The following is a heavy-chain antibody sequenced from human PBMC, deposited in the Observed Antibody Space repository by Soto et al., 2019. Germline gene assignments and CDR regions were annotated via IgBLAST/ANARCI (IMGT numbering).Heavy chain of an antibody. Sequence: QVQLQESGPGLVKPSWTLSLTCAVSGGSISSSKWWSWVRQPPGKGLEWIGQIYHGGSSDYNPSLNIRVTISIYMSKNRCSLKLSSVTAADAAVYYCARDRDSSDTGGMDVWGQGNTVTVSS. CDR3: ARDRDSSDTGGMDV. J-gene: IGHJ6*02. D-gene: IGHD3-22*01. V-gene: IGHV4-4*02. CDR1: GGSISSSKW. CDR2: IYHGGSS.